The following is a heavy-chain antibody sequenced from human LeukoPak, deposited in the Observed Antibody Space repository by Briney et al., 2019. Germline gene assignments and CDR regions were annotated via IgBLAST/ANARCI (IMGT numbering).Heavy chain of an antibody. CDR3: ARAPLRNYYYYGMDV. CDR1: GGTFSSYA. J-gene: IGHJ6*02. Sequence: GASVKVSCKASGGTFSSYAISWVRQAPGQGLEWMGGIIPIFGTANYAQKFQGRVTITADESTSTAYMELSSLRSEDTAVYYCARAPLRNYYYYGMDVWGQGTTVTVSS. V-gene: IGHV1-69*13. CDR2: IIPIFGTA.